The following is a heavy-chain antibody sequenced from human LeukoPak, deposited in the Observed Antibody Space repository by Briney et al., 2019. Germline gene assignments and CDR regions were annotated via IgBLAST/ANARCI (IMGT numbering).Heavy chain of an antibody. J-gene: IGHJ5*02. CDR2: INPNSGGT. CDR3: ARDTAAAGMRGDWFDP. V-gene: IGHV1-2*02. CDR1: GYTFTGYY. D-gene: IGHD6-13*01. Sequence: ASVKVSCKASGYTFTGYYMHWVRQAPGQGLEWMGWINPNSGGTNYAQKFQGRVTMTRDTSISTAYMELSRLRSDDTAVYYCARDTAAAGMRGDWFDPWGQGTLVTVSS.